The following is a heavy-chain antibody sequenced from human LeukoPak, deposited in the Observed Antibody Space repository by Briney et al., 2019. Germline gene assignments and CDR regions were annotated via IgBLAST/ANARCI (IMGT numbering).Heavy chain of an antibody. D-gene: IGHD3-10*01. V-gene: IGHV3-30*02. CDR3: AREWELLPWD. J-gene: IGHJ4*02. CDR2: IQYDGSNE. CDR1: GLTFSSYG. Sequence: GGSLRLSCAPSGLTFSSYGTHWVRQAPGQGLEWVAYIQYDGSNEQYGDSVKGRFTISRDNAKNSLYLQMNSLRAEDTAVYYCAREWELLPWDWGQGTLVTVSS.